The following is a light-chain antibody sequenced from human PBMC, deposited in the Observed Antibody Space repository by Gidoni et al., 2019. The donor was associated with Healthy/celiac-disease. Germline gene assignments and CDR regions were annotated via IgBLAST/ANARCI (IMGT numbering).Light chain of an antibody. CDR3: AAWDDSLNGPHVV. CDR2: SNN. CDR1: SSNIGSNT. Sequence: QSVLTQPPSASGTPGQRVTISCSGSSSNIGSNTVNWYQQLPGTAPKLLIYSNNQRPSGGPDLFSGSKSGTSASLAISGLQSEDEADYYCAAWDDSLNGPHVVFGGGTKLTVL. V-gene: IGLV1-44*01. J-gene: IGLJ2*01.